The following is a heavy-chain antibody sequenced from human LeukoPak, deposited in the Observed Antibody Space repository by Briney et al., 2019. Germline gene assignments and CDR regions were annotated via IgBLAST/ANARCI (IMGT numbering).Heavy chain of an antibody. CDR1: GFTFSSYA. D-gene: IGHD2-2*01. CDR2: ISYDGSNE. V-gene: IGHV3-30-3*01. Sequence: GGSLRLSCAASGFTFSSYAMHWVRQAPGKGLEWVAVISYDGSNEYYADSVKGRFTISRDNSKNTLYLQMNSLRAEDTAVYYCAGGEWGYCSSTSCYGWGQGTLVTVSS. J-gene: IGHJ4*02. CDR3: AGGEWGYCSSTSCYG.